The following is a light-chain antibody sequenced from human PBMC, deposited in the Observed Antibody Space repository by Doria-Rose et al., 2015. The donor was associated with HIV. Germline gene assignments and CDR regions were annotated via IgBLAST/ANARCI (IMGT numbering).Light chain of an antibody. CDR2: ENN. J-gene: IGLJ3*02. V-gene: IGLV6-57*02. CDR3: QSYNTNNQGV. Sequence: SGSIASNFVQWYRQRPGSAPTTVIYENNQSPSGVPDRFSGSIDSSSNSASLTISGLKTEDEADYYCQSYNTNNQGVFGGGAKLTVL. CDR1: SGSIASNF.